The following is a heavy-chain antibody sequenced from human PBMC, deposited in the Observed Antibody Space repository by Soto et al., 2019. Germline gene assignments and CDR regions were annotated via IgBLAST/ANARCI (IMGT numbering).Heavy chain of an antibody. J-gene: IGHJ4*02. CDR1: GDSVSSNSAA. CDR3: ARSRYCTSATCLNYY. D-gene: IGHD2-8*02. V-gene: IGHV6-1*01. CDR2: TYYRSKWYY. Sequence: PSQTLSLTCAISGDSVSSNSAAWNWIRQSPSRGLEWLGRTYYRSKWYYNYAVPVKSRITINPDTSKNQFSLQLNSVTPEDTAVYFCARSRYCTSATCLNYYWGPRTLVTVSA.